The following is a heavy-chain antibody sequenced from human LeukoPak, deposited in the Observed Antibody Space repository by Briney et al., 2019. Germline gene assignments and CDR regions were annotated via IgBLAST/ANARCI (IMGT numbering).Heavy chain of an antibody. V-gene: IGHV3-48*03. CDR1: GFTFSSYE. CDR3: AKVATEAYYFDY. J-gene: IGHJ4*02. CDR2: IGSFGTTI. Sequence: GGSLRLSCAASGFTFSSYEMNWVRQAPGKGLEWVSYIGSFGTTISYADSVKGRFTISRDNAKSSLYLQMSSLRAEGTAVYYCAKVATEAYYFDYWGQGTQVTVSS.